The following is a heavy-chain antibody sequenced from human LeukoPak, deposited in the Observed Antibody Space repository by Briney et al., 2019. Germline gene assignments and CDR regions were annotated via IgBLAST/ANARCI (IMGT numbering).Heavy chain of an antibody. CDR1: GFILSDYN. J-gene: IGHJ4*02. D-gene: IGHD2-15*01. CDR2: ISYDGSNI. V-gene: IGHV3-30*04. Sequence: RRSLRLSCAASGFILSDYNMHWVRQAPGKGLEWVAVISYDGSNIYYADSVKGRFTISRDNSKNTLYLQMNSVRAADTAVYYCARDQTGFCSGSSCLGSTIDYWGQGTLVTVSS. CDR3: ARDQTGFCSGSSCLGSTIDY.